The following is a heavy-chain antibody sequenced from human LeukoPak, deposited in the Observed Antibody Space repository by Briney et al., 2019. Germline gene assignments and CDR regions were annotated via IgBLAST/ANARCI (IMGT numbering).Heavy chain of an antibody. Sequence: SETLPLTCAVYGGSFSGYYWSWIRQPPGKGLEWIGEINHSGSTNYNPSLKSRVTISVDTSKNQFSLKLSSVTAADTAVYYCARGRIVLMVYAAYDDAFDIWGQGTMVTVSS. CDR3: ARGRIVLMVYAAYDDAFDI. CDR1: GGSFSGYY. J-gene: IGHJ3*02. D-gene: IGHD2-8*01. V-gene: IGHV4-34*01. CDR2: INHSGST.